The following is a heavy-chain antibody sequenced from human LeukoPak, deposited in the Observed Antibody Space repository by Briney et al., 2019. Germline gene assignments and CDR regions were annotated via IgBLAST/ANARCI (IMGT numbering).Heavy chain of an antibody. D-gene: IGHD6-13*01. CDR2: INNSGST. CDR3: ARGRRVYSSSWYVLAYFDY. Sequence: SETLSLTCAVYGGSFSGYYWSWIRQPPGKGLEWIGEINNSGSTNFNPSLKSRVTISVDTSKNQFSLKLSSVTAADTAVYYCARGRRVYSSSWYVLAYFDYWGQGTLVTVSS. J-gene: IGHJ4*02. CDR1: GGSFSGYY. V-gene: IGHV4-34*01.